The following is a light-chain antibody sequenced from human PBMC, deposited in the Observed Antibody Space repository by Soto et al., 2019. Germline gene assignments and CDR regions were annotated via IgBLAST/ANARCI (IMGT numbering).Light chain of an antibody. J-gene: IGLJ2*01. CDR1: SSDVGDYKY. V-gene: IGLV2-14*03. CDR2: EVS. Sequence: QSALTQPASVSGSPGQSITISCTGTSSDVGDYKYVSWYQQHPGKALKLMIFEVSNRPSGVSNRFSGSKSGNTASLTISGSQAEDEADYYCSSYTRTRVFGGGTKLTVL. CDR3: SSYTRTRV.